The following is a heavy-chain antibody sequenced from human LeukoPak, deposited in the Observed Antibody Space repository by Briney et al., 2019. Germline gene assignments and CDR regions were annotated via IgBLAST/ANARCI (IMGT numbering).Heavy chain of an antibody. J-gene: IGHJ5*02. Sequence: SETLSLTCTVSGSSINDYYWSWIRQPPGRGLEWIGNIYYTGDTNYNPSLKSRVTISVNTSKNQFSLELSSVTAADTAVYCCARETTTYYYDSSDPWGQGTLVTVSS. CDR3: ARETTTYYYDSSDP. CDR1: GSSINDYY. V-gene: IGHV4-59*12. D-gene: IGHD3-22*01. CDR2: IYYTGDT.